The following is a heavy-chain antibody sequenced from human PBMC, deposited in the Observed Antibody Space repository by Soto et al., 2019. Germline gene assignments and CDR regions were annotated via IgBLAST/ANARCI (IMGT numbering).Heavy chain of an antibody. CDR1: GGSFSGYY. V-gene: IGHV4-34*01. D-gene: IGHD4-17*01. CDR3: ARDYGDYESY. J-gene: IGHJ4*02. Sequence: QVQLQLWGAGLLKSSETLSLTCAVYGGSFSGYYWSWIRQPPGKGLEWIGKINHSGTTNYNPSLESRVTISRDPSKNQVSLRLSSVTAADTAMYYCARDYGDYESYWGQGALVTVSS. CDR2: INHSGTT.